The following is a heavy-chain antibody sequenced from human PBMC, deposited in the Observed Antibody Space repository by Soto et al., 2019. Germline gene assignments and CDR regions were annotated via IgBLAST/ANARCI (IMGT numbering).Heavy chain of an antibody. J-gene: IGHJ6*03. CDR1: GGSISGYY. CDR2: IYYSGST. CDR3: ASNLMSVAGRKDYYYLYYYMDV. Sequence: SETLSHTCSVSGGSISGYYWSWIRQPPGKGLEWIGDIYYSGSTQYNPSLKSRVSMSSDTSKNQFSLKLSSVTAADTAVYYCASNLMSVAGRKDYYYLYYYMDVGGKGTTVTVS. D-gene: IGHD6-19*01. V-gene: IGHV4-59*08.